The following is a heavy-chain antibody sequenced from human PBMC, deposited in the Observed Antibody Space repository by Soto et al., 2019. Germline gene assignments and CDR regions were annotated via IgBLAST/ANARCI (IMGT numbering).Heavy chain of an antibody. CDR2: INYDGYS. D-gene: IGHD3-10*01. Sequence: QVQLQESGPGLVKPSETLSLTCTVSGGSITNYYCSWFRQPPGKGLEWIGYINYDGYSAYNLSLKRRVTLAMGASRTQLSPVLESVTATDTAVYYCARHGFGPLHGLVDVWGPGTTVIVSS. CDR1: GGSITNYY. CDR3: ARHGFGPLHGLVDV. J-gene: IGHJ6*02. V-gene: IGHV4-59*08.